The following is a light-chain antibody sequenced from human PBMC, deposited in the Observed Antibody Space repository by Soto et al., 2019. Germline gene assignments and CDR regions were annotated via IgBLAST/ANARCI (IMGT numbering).Light chain of an antibody. CDR1: QSVSSN. Sequence: EIVLTQSPGTLSLSPGERATLSCRASQSVSSNLAWYQQKPGQAPRLLIYGASTRAAGFPARFSGSGSGTDFTLTISSLQSEDFAVYYCQQCDSWPLTFGGGTKVDIK. CDR2: GAS. V-gene: IGKV3-15*01. CDR3: QQCDSWPLT. J-gene: IGKJ4*01.